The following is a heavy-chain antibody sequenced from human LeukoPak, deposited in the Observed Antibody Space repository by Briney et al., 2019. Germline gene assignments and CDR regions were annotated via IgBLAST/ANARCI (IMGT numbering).Heavy chain of an antibody. CDR2: ISAYNGNT. Sequence: ASVKVSCKASGYTFTRYGISWVRQAPGQGLEWMGWISAYNGNTNYAPKLQGRVTLTTHTSTSTAYMELRSLRSDDTAVYYGARYRDSYRLDYWGQGTLVTVSS. J-gene: IGHJ4*02. D-gene: IGHD6-19*01. V-gene: IGHV1-18*01. CDR1: GYTFTRYG. CDR3: ARYRDSYRLDY.